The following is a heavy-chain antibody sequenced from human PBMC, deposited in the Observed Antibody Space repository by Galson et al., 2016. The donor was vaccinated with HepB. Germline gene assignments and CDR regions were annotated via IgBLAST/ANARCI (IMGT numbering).Heavy chain of an antibody. Sequence: SLRLSCATSGFTFSYYGMHWVRQAPGKGLEWVAVIWYDGSNKYHADSVKGRFTISRDNYKKTLYLQMNSLRAEDTAVYYCVRELYGDFVPYYFEYWGQGTLVTVSS. CDR2: IWYDGSNK. J-gene: IGHJ4*02. V-gene: IGHV3-33*01. CDR1: GFTFSYYG. CDR3: VRELYGDFVPYYFEY. D-gene: IGHD4-17*01.